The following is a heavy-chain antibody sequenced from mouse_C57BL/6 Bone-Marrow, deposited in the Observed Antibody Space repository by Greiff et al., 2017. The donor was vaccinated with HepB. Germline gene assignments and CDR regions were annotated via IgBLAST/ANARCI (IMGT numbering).Heavy chain of an antibody. D-gene: IGHD1-1*01. CDR1: GYTFTDYY. CDR2: INPYNGGT. J-gene: IGHJ1*03. V-gene: IGHV1-19*01. CDR3: ARWITTVVNWYFDV. Sequence: EVKLQESGPVLVKPGASVKMSCKASGYTFTDYYMNWVKQSHGKSLEWIGVINPYNGGTSYNQKFKGKATLTVDKSSSTAYMELNSLTSEDSAVYYCARWITTVVNWYFDVWGTGTTVTVSS.